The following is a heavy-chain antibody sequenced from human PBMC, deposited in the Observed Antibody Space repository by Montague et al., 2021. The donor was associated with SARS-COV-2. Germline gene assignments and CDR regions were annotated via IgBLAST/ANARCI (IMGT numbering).Heavy chain of an antibody. Sequence: SETLSLTSTVSGGLISSTSYYWGWVREPPGKGLEWIGSIDHSGSAYFNRCLKSRVTISIDTSKNQFSLKVKSVTAADTAVYYCERVRDIGTYWSGDYWGQGTLVTVSS. D-gene: IGHD1-26*01. CDR1: GGLISSTSYY. V-gene: IGHV4-39*07. CDR2: IDHSGSA. J-gene: IGHJ4*02. CDR3: ERVRDIGTYWSGDY.